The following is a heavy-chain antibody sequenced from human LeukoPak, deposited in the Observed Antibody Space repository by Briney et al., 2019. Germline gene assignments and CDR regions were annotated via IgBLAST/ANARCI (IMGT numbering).Heavy chain of an antibody. CDR1: GGSISSSSYY. V-gene: IGHV4-39*01. CDR3: ARRVGDYYGSGSFPRFDP. J-gene: IGHJ5*02. Sequence: SETLSPTCTVSGGSISSSSYYWGWIRQPPGKGLEWIGSIYYSGSTYYNPSLKSRVTISVDTSKNQFSLKLSSVTAADTAVYYCARRVGDYYGSGSFPRFDPWGQGTLVTVSS. D-gene: IGHD3-10*01. CDR2: IYYSGST.